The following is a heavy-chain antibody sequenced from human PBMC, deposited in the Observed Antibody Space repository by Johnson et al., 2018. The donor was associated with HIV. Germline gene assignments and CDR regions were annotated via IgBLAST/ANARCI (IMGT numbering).Heavy chain of an antibody. V-gene: IGHV3-11*04. CDR3: AREGIAVAKVLAFDI. Sequence: QVQLVESGGGLVKPGGSLRLSCAASGFSFSDYYMSWIRQAPGKGLEWVSYISSSGTTIYYTDSVKGRFTVSRDNAKNSLYLQMDSLRDDDTAVYYCAREGIAVAKVLAFDIWGQGTMVTVSS. CDR1: GFSFSDYY. D-gene: IGHD6-19*01. J-gene: IGHJ3*02. CDR2: ISSSGTTI.